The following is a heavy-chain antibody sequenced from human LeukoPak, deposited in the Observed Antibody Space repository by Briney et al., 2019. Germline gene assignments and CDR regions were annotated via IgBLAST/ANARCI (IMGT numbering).Heavy chain of an antibody. CDR2: INQDGSEE. J-gene: IGHJ4*02. CDR3: VRDGGVSGYDLLDY. CDR1: GFTFSHYW. V-gene: IGHV3-7*01. D-gene: IGHD5-12*01. Sequence: GGSLRLSCAASGFTFSHYWMAWVRQAPGKGLEWVAQINQDGSEEYYMDSVKARFTISRDNAKNSVFLQMNSLRAEDTAVYYCVRDGGVSGYDLLDYWGQGTLVTVSS.